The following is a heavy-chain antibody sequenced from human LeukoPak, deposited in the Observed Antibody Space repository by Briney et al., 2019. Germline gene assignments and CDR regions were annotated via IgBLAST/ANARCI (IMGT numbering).Heavy chain of an antibody. D-gene: IGHD3-16*02. CDR1: GYTLSSYY. Sequence: ASVKVSCKASGYTLSSYYMHWVRQAPGEGLEWMGIINPSAGSTNYAQKFQGRVTVTTDTPTSTVYMEVSSLKSEDTAVYFCARSASYSSRLLGWGQGTLVTVSS. V-gene: IGHV1-46*01. J-gene: IGHJ4*02. CDR2: INPSAGST. CDR3: ARSASYSSRLLG.